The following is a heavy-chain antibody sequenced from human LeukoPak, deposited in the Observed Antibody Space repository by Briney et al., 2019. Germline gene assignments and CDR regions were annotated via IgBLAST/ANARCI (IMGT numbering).Heavy chain of an antibody. D-gene: IGHD3-22*01. CDR1: GFTVSSDY. Sequence: PGGSLRLSCAASGFTVSSDYMSWVRQAPGKGLEWVSVIYSGGSTYYADSVKGRFTISRDNSKNTLYLQMNSLRAEDTAVYYCARGTHYYDSSGYYSEYFQHWGQGTLVTVSS. J-gene: IGHJ1*01. CDR3: ARGTHYYDSSGYYSEYFQH. CDR2: IYSGGST. V-gene: IGHV3-53*01.